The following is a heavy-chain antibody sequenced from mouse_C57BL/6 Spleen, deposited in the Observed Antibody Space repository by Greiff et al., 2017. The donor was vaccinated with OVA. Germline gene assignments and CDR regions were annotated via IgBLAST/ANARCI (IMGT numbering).Heavy chain of an antibody. V-gene: IGHV1-82*01. Sequence: QVQLQQSGPELVKPGASVKISCKASGYAFSSSWMNWVKQRPGKGLEWIGRIYPGDGDTNYTGKFKGKATLTADQSSSTAYMQLSSLTSEDSAVYFCANYDYDGEGYYAMDDWGQGTSVTVSS. CDR1: GYAFSSSW. CDR3: ANYDYDGEGYYAMDD. D-gene: IGHD2-4*01. CDR2: IYPGDGDT. J-gene: IGHJ4*01.